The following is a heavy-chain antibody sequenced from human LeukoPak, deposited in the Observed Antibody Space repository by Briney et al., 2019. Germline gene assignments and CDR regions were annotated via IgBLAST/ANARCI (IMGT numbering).Heavy chain of an antibody. CDR1: GFTVSSIH. CDR3: ARGGRGSAAVVAPRSFDI. Sequence: PGGSLRLSCAASGFTVSSIHMVWVRQAPGKGLEWVSVTYTGSNSYYADSVKGRFIISRDISKNTLYLQMNSLRAEDSALYYCARGGRGSAAVVAPRSFDIWGQGTMVTVSS. D-gene: IGHD3-22*01. CDR2: TYTGSNS. J-gene: IGHJ3*02. V-gene: IGHV3-53*01.